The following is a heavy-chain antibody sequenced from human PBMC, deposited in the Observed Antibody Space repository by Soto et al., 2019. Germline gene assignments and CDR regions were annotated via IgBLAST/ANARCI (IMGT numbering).Heavy chain of an antibody. CDR2: INPNSGGT. CDR3: ARSAPTEYYYYYYMDV. CDR1: GYTFTGYY. J-gene: IGHJ6*03. V-gene: IGHV1-2*04. D-gene: IGHD2-21*02. Sequence: ASVKVSCKASGYTFTGYYTHWVRQAPGQGLEWMGWINPNSGGTNYAQKFQGWVTMTRDTSISTAYMELSRLRSDDTAVYYCARSAPTEYYYYYYMDVLGKGTTVTVSS.